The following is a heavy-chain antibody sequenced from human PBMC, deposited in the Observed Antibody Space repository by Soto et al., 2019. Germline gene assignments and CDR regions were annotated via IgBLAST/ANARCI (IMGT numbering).Heavy chain of an antibody. CDR3: ARVPDR. Sequence: LAPPCPVSGGSTSSGGYSWSWIRQPPGKGLEWIGYIYHSGSTYYNPSLKSRVTISVDRSKNQFSLKLSSVTAADTAVYYCARVPDRWGQGTLVTVS. J-gene: IGHJ5*02. CDR2: IYHSGST. CDR1: GGSTSSGGYS. V-gene: IGHV4-30-2*01. D-gene: IGHD2-2*01.